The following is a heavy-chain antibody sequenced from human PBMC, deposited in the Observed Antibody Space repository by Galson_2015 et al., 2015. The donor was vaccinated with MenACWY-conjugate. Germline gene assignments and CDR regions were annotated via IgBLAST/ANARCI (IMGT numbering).Heavy chain of an antibody. V-gene: IGHV3-23*01. CDR3: AKDPRDGWGYSDVRTFDY. J-gene: IGHJ4*02. Sequence: SLRLSCAASGFTFSSYAMSWVRQAPGKGLEWVSAISGSGGSTYYADSVKGRFTISRDNSKNTLYLQMNSLRAEDTAVYYCAKDPRDGWGYSDVRTFDYWGQGTLVTASS. CDR1: GFTFSSYA. CDR2: ISGSGGST. D-gene: IGHD5-18*01.